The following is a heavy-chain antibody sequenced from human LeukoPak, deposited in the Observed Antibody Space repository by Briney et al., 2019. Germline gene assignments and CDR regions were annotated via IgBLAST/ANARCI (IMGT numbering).Heavy chain of an antibody. CDR2: INDSGRT. V-gene: IGHV4-59*08. D-gene: IGHD3-10*01. Sequence: TSETLSLTCTVSGGSISNYYWSWIRQPPGKGLEWIGYINDSGRTNYNSSLKSRVTISVDTSNNQFSLKLSSVTAADTAVYYCARHVSMVRGVKVHAFDIWGQGTVVIVSS. CDR3: ARHVSMVRGVKVHAFDI. CDR1: GGSISNYY. J-gene: IGHJ3*02.